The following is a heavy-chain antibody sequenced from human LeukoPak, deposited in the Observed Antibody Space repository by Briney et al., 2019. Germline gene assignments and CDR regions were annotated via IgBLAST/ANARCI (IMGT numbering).Heavy chain of an antibody. Sequence: ASVKVSCKASGYTFTGYYMHWVRQAPGQGLEWMGRINPNSGGTNYAQKFQGRVTMTRDTSISTAYMELSRLRSDDTAVYYCARGKMRGDSSRPTFDYWGRGTLVTVSS. D-gene: IGHD3-16*01. V-gene: IGHV1-2*06. CDR1: GYTFTGYY. J-gene: IGHJ4*02. CDR2: INPNSGGT. CDR3: ARGKMRGDSSRPTFDY.